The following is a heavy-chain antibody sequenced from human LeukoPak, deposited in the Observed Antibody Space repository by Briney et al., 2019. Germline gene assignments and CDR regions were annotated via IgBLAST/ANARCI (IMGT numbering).Heavy chain of an antibody. V-gene: IGHV1-46*01. Sequence: ASVTVSCKASGYTFTSYYMHWVRQAPGQGLEWMGIINPSGGSTSYAQKFQGRVTMTRDTSTSTVYMELSSLRSEDTAVYYCARDQVATVEGFDPWGQGTLVTVSS. CDR3: ARDQVATVEGFDP. J-gene: IGHJ5*02. CDR1: GYTFTSYY. D-gene: IGHD4-23*01. CDR2: INPSGGST.